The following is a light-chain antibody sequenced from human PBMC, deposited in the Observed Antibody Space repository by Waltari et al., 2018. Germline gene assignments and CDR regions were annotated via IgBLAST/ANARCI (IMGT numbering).Light chain of an antibody. CDR2: RNN. V-gene: IGLV1-47*01. Sequence: QSVLTQPPSASGTPGQRVTISCSGSSSNIGTNYVYWYQQLPGTAPKLFIYRNNHRPSEVPDRCPGSKSGTSASLAISGLRSEDEADYYCVAWDDSLSGRVFGGGTKVTVL. CDR1: SSNIGTNY. J-gene: IGLJ3*02. CDR3: VAWDDSLSGRV.